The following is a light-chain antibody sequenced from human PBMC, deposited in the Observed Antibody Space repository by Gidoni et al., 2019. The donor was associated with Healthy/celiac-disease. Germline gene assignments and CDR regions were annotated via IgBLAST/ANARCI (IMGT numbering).Light chain of an antibody. CDR3: CSYAGSSTS. V-gene: IGLV2-23*02. J-gene: IGLJ1*01. CDR1: SSDVGSYNL. CDR2: EVS. Sequence: QSALTQPASVSGSPGQSITIPCTGTSSDVGSYNLVSWYQQHPGKAPKLMIYEVSKRPSGVSNRFSGSKSGNTASLTISGLQAEDEADYYCCSYAGSSTSFGTGTKVTVL.